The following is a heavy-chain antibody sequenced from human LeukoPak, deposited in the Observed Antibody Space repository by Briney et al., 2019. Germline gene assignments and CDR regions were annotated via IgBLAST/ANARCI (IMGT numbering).Heavy chain of an antibody. D-gene: IGHD6-6*01. Sequence: GESLKISCKGSGYSFTNYWIAWVRQMPGKGLEWMGVIYPGDSDTRNSPSFQGQVTISADKSISTAYLQWNRLKTSDTANYYCARGTSSFYFYYYGMDVWGQGTTVTVSS. J-gene: IGHJ6*02. CDR3: ARGTSSFYFYYYGMDV. CDR2: IYPGDSDT. CDR1: GYSFTNYW. V-gene: IGHV5-51*01.